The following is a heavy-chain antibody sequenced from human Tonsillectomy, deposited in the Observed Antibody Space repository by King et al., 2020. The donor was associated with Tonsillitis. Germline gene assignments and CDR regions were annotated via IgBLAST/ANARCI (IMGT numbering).Heavy chain of an antibody. V-gene: IGHV3-21*01. CDR2: ISSSSSYI. D-gene: IGHD6-13*01. CDR1: GFTFSSYS. J-gene: IGHJ4*02. Sequence: VQLVESGGGLVKPGGSLRRSCAASGFTFSSYSMNWVRQAPGKGLEWFSSISSSSSYIYYADSVKGRFTISRDNAKNSLYLQMNSLRAEDTAVYYCARDPRSSSWSGYPFDYWGQGTLVTVSS. CDR3: ARDPRSSSWSGYPFDY.